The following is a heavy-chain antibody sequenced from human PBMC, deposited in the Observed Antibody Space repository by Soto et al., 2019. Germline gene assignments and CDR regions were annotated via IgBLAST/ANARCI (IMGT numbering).Heavy chain of an antibody. CDR2: IFYSGNA. CDR1: RGSIQSGGYY. CDR3: ARGRTFYAP. D-gene: IGHD2-2*01. J-gene: IGHJ5*02. V-gene: IGHV4-31*03. Sequence: QVQLHESGPGLVKPSQTLSLSCTVSRGSIQSGGYYWSWISQHPGKGLEWLGSIFYSGNAFYNPSLKSRRSMSVDMSKNQCSLRMRAVTAADTAVYYCARGRTFYAPWGQGNQVTVSS.